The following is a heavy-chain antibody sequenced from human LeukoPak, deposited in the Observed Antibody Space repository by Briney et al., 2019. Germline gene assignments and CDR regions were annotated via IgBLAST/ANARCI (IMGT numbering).Heavy chain of an antibody. Sequence: ASVKVSCKASGYTFTSYDFNWLRQATGQGPEWMGWMNPNSGATGYAQKFQGRVTITADESTSTAYMELSSLRSEDTAVYYCARGDSYAYGPYSYYYPMDVWGHGTTVTVSS. V-gene: IGHV1-8*01. CDR1: GYTFTSYD. CDR3: ARGDSYAYGPYSYYYPMDV. J-gene: IGHJ6*02. CDR2: MNPNSGAT. D-gene: IGHD2-21*01.